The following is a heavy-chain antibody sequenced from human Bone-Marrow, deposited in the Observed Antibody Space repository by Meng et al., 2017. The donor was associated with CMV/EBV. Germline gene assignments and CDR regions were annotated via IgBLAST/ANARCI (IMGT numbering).Heavy chain of an antibody. D-gene: IGHD2-15*01. J-gene: IGHJ4*02. V-gene: IGHV3-53*01. Sequence: LSCAASGFNVSTKYMSWVRQAPGKGLEWVSVIYSAGNTYYEDSVKGRFTISRDNSKNTLHFQMNRLRAEDTAVYYCARVVGLHFDYWGQGTLVTVSS. CDR1: GFNVSTKY. CDR3: ARVVGLHFDY. CDR2: IYSAGNT.